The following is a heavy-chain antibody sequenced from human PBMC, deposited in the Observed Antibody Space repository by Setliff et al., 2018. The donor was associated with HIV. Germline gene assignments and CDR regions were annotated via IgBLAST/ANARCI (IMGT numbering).Heavy chain of an antibody. V-gene: IGHV2-70*04. Sequence: GSGPTLVNPTQTLTLTCTFSGFSLSTSGMRVTWIRQPPGKALEWLSRIDWDDDKFYSTSLKTRLTISKDTSKNQVVLTMTKIDPVDTATYYCARGPYGPPDAFDIWGQGTMVTVSS. CDR3: ARGPYGPPDAFDI. CDR1: GFSLSTSGMR. J-gene: IGHJ3*02. D-gene: IGHD3-10*01. CDR2: IDWDDDK.